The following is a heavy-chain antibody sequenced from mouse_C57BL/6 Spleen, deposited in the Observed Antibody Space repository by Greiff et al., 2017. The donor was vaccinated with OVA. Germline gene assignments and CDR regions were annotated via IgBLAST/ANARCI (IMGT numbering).Heavy chain of an antibody. CDR3: ARGAYSNLWYFDV. Sequence: DVQLVESGGDLVKPGGSLKLSCAASGFTFSSYGMSWVRQTPDKRLEWVATISSGGSYTYYPDSVKGRFTISRDNAKNTLYLQMSSLKSEDTAMYYCARGAYSNLWYFDVWGTGTTVTVSS. D-gene: IGHD2-5*01. V-gene: IGHV5-6*01. CDR1: GFTFSSYG. CDR2: ISSGGSYT. J-gene: IGHJ1*03.